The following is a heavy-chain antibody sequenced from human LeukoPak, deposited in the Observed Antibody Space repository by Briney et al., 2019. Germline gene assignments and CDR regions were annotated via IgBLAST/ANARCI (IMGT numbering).Heavy chain of an antibody. CDR3: ARRGLMITFGGVIVSGNYYYMDV. CDR1: GYSISRGYY. J-gene: IGHJ6*03. D-gene: IGHD3-16*02. CDR2: IYHSGSI. Sequence: SETLSLTCTVSGYSISRGYYWGWIRQPPGKGLEWIGSIYHSGSIHYNPSLKSRVTISIDTSKNQFSLKLSSVTAADTAVYYCARRGLMITFGGVIVSGNYYYMDVWGKGTTVTISS. V-gene: IGHV4-38-2*02.